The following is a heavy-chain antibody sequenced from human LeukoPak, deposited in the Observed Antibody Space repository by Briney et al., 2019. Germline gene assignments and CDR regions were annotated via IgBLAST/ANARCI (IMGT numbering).Heavy chain of an antibody. V-gene: IGHV3-7*01. Sequence: GGSLRLSCAASGFTYTNYWVSWFRQAPGQGLEWEASIKQDGSERYYVDSVKGRFTISRDNAKNSLFLQLSSLRVEDTAVYYCARGSMHVYHLYTDYWGQGTLVTVSS. CDR2: IKQDGSER. J-gene: IGHJ4*02. D-gene: IGHD3-16*01. CDR3: ARGSMHVYHLYTDY. CDR1: GFTYTNYW.